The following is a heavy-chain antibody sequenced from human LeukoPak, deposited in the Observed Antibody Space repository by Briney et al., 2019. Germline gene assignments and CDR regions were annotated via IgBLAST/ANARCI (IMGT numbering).Heavy chain of an antibody. CDR1: GFTVSSNY. CDR2: IYSGGST. Sequence: GGSLRLSCAASGFTVSSNYMSWVRQAPGKGLEWVSVIYSGGSTYYADSVKGRFTISRDNSKNTLYLQMNSLRAEDTAVYYCARDRTHYYDSSGYYRYYYGMDVWGQGTTVTVSS. D-gene: IGHD3-22*01. V-gene: IGHV3-66*02. CDR3: ARDRTHYYDSSGYYRYYYGMDV. J-gene: IGHJ6*02.